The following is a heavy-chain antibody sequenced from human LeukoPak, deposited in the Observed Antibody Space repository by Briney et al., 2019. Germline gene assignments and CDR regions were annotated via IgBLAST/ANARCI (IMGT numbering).Heavy chain of an antibody. CDR3: ARDGDVQYYFDY. Sequence: PGGSLRLSCAASGFTVSSNYMSWVRQAPGKGLEWVSYISSSGSTIYYADSVKGRFTISRDNAKNSLYLQMNSLRAEDTAVYYCARDGDVQYYFDYWGQGTLVTVSS. D-gene: IGHD7-27*01. CDR2: ISSSGSTI. V-gene: IGHV3-11*04. J-gene: IGHJ4*02. CDR1: GFTVSSNY.